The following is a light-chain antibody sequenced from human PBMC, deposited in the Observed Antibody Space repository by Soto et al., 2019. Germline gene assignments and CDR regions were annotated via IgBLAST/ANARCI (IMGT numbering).Light chain of an antibody. J-gene: IGLJ2*01. CDR1: SSDVGGYNY. V-gene: IGLV2-14*01. Sequence: QSALTQPASVSGSPGQSITISCTGTSSDVGGYNYVSWYQQHPGKAPKLMIYDVSNRPSGVSNRFSGSKSGNTASLTSSGLQAEDEADYYCNSYTSSSTLVFGGGTKVTVL. CDR2: DVS. CDR3: NSYTSSSTLV.